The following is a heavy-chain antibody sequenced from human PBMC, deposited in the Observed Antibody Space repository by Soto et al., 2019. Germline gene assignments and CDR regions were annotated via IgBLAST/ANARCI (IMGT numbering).Heavy chain of an antibody. J-gene: IGHJ4*02. CDR2: ISPNTGGT. CDR3: GRGRSGELVVFY. CDR1: GYIFTGYY. Sequence: GPVKVSCKASGYIFTGYYIHWVRQAPGQGREWMGEISPNTGGTKYAQKFQGRVTMTRDTSITTVYMELSNLSPDDTAVYYCGRGRSGELVVFYWGQGTPVTVSS. D-gene: IGHD1-7*01. V-gene: IGHV1-2*02.